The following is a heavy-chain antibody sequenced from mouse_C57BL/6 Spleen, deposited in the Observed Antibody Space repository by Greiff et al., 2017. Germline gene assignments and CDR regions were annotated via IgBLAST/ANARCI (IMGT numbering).Heavy chain of an antibody. J-gene: IGHJ2*01. V-gene: IGHV1-80*01. CDR2: IYPGDGDT. D-gene: IGHD1-1*01. CDR1: GYAFSSYW. CDR3: VRGGHIYYYGSSLFDY. Sequence: QVQLKESGAELVKPGASVKISCKASGYAFSSYWMNWVKQRPGKGLEWIGQIYPGDGDTNYNGKFKGKATLTADKSSSTAYMQLSSLTSEDSAVYFCVRGGHIYYYGSSLFDYWGQGTTLTVSS.